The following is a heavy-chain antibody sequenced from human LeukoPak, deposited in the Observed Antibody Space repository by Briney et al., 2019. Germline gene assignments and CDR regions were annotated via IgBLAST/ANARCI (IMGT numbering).Heavy chain of an antibody. V-gene: IGHV3-20*04. D-gene: IGHD1-26*01. CDR2: INWNGGNT. Sequence: GGSLRLSCAASGFTFDDYGMSWVRQAPGKGLEWVSGINWNGGNTGYADSVKGRFTISRDNSKNTLYLRMNSLRAEDTAVYYCAKGYGWEASYYYYYMDVWGKGTTVTISS. CDR1: GFTFDDYG. CDR3: AKGYGWEASYYYYYMDV. J-gene: IGHJ6*03.